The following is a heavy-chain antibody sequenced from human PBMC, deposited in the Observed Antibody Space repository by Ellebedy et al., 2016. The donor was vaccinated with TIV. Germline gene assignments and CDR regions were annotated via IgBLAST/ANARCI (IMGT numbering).Heavy chain of an antibody. CDR2: ISSSSSYI. CDR3: ARSLGDYNDSSGYRTHFDY. CDR1: GFTFSSYS. J-gene: IGHJ4*02. V-gene: IGHV3-21*01. D-gene: IGHD3-22*01. Sequence: GESLKISXAASGFTFSSYSMNWVRQAPGKGLEWVSSISSSSSYIYYADSVKGRFTISRDNAKNSLYLQMNSLRAEDTAVYYCARSLGDYNDSSGYRTHFDYWGQGTLVTVSS.